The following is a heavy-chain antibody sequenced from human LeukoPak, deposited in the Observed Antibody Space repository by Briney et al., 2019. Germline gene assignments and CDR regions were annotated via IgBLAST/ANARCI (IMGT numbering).Heavy chain of an antibody. J-gene: IGHJ6*03. Sequence: GGSLRPSCAASGFTFSDYYMSWIRQAPGKGLEWVSHISSSGSTIYYTDSVKGRFTISRDNAKNSLYLQMNSLRAEDTAVYYCARAEMVQGFYYFYMDVWGKGTTVTISS. CDR1: GFTFSDYY. V-gene: IGHV3-11*01. CDR3: ARAEMVQGFYYFYMDV. D-gene: IGHD3-10*01. CDR2: ISSSGSTI.